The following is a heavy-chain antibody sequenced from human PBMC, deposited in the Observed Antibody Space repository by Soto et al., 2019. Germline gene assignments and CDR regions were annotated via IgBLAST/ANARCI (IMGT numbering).Heavy chain of an antibody. CDR2: IYYSGST. J-gene: IGHJ4*02. V-gene: IGHV4-31*03. CDR3: ARGVVVVTAISHTYYFDY. D-gene: IGHD2-21*02. CDR1: GGSISSGGYY. Sequence: SETLSLTCTVSGGSISSGGYYWSWIRQHPGKGLEWIGYIYYSGSTYYNPSLKSRVTISVDTSKNQFSLKLSSVTAADTAVYYCARGVVVVTAISHTYYFDYWGQGTLVTAPQ.